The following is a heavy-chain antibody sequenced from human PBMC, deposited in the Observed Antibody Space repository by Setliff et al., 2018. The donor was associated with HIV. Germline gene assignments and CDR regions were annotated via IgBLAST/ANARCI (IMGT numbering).Heavy chain of an antibody. CDR2: IYTSGNT. Sequence: PSETLSLTCTVSGGSISSGSYYWSWIRQPAGKGLEWIGHIYTSGNTNHNPSLKSRVTISVDTSENQFTLKLSSVPAADTAVYYCARGNSRRLRVPYYYYYMDVWGKGTPVTVSS. J-gene: IGHJ6*03. V-gene: IGHV4-61*09. D-gene: IGHD4-17*01. CDR3: ARGNSRRLRVPYYYYYMDV. CDR1: GGSISSGSYY.